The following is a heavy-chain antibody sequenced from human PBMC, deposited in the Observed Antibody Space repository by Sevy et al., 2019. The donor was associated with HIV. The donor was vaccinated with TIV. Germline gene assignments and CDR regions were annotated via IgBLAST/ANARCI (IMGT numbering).Heavy chain of an antibody. J-gene: IGHJ4*02. D-gene: IGHD1-7*01. V-gene: IGHV3-7*01. CDR3: ARDDGNYYFHY. CDR1: GFTFSKYW. Sequence: GGSLRLSCAASGFTFSKYWMGWVRQAPGKGLEWVANIKQDAGQKYYVDSVKSRFTISTDNAKNSLYRQMNSLRAEDTAVYFCARDDGNYYFHYWGQGTLVTVSS. CDR2: IKQDAGQK.